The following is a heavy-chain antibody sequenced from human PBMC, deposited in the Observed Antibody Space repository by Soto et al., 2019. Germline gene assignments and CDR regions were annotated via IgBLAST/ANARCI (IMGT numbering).Heavy chain of an antibody. CDR1: GVSISSGGYS. J-gene: IGHJ5*02. V-gene: IGHV4-30-2*01. Sequence: TLSLTCSVSGVSISSGGYSWSWIGPPPGKGLEWIGYIYHSGITYYNPSLKSRVTISVDRSKNQFSLKLSAVTAADTAVYYCDRDNYINQNGSWFDPWGQGTLVTVYS. D-gene: IGHD3-10*01. CDR3: DRDNYINQNGSWFDP. CDR2: IYHSGIT.